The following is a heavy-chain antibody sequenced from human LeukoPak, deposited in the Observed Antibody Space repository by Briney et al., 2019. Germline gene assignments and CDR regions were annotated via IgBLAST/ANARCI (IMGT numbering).Heavy chain of an antibody. Sequence: GGSLRLSCAATGFTFSSYAMSWVRQAPGKGLEWVSAISGSGGSTYYADSVKGRFTISRDNSKNTLYLQMNSLRAEDTAVYYCAKEPYYCSGGSCGANWFDPWGQGTLVTVSS. D-gene: IGHD2-15*01. CDR3: AKEPYYCSGGSCGANWFDP. CDR1: GFTFSSYA. V-gene: IGHV3-23*01. J-gene: IGHJ5*02. CDR2: ISGSGGST.